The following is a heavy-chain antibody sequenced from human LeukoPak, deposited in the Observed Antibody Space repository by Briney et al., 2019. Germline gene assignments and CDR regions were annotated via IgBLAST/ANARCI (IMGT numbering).Heavy chain of an antibody. CDR2: IYATGTT. CDR1: GGSISGYF. D-gene: IGHD3-16*02. Sequence: SETLSLTCTDSGGSISGYFWSWIRQPAGKGLEWIGRIYATGTTNYNPSLKSRVTMSVDTSKNQFSLNLTSVTAADTAVYYCAREGGGSNRCLDWGQGTLVTVSS. V-gene: IGHV4-4*07. J-gene: IGHJ1*01. CDR3: AREGGGSNRCLD.